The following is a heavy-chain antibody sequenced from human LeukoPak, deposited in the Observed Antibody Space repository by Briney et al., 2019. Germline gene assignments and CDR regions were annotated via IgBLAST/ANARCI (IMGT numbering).Heavy chain of an antibody. Sequence: GGSLRLSCAASGFTFSAFAMHWARQAPGKELEWVAAISYDASNKYYAVSVRGRFTISRDNSGNTLFLQMNSLRADDTAVYYCARGTTDIVAEISDAFDIWGQGTVVTVSS. J-gene: IGHJ3*02. CDR3: ARGTTDIVAEISDAFDI. D-gene: IGHD5-12*01. CDR1: GFTFSAFA. V-gene: IGHV3-30-3*01. CDR2: ISYDASNK.